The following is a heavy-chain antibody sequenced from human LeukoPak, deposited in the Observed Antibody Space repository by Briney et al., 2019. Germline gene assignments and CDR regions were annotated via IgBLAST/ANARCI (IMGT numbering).Heavy chain of an antibody. D-gene: IGHD3-22*01. Sequence: GSLKLSCAASGLTFSSYWMRWVRQPPGKGLEWIGEINHSGSTNYNPSLKSRVTISVDTSKNQFSLKLSSVTAADTAVYYCARGYDSNGYIFYYYYMDVWGKGTTVTVSS. CDR3: ARGYDSNGYIFYYYYMDV. V-gene: IGHV4-34*01. J-gene: IGHJ6*03. CDR1: GLTFSSYW. CDR2: INHSGST.